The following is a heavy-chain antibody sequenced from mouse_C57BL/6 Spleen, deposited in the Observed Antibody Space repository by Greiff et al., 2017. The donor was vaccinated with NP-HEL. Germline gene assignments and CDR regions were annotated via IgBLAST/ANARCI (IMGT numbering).Heavy chain of an antibody. Sequence: VQLQQSGAELVKPGASVKMSCKASGYTFTSYWITWVKQRPGQGLEWIGDIYPGSGSTNYNEKFKSKATLTVDTSSSTAYMQLSSLTSEDSAVYYCARRGVVEGYFDVWGTGTTVTVSS. CDR2: IYPGSGST. J-gene: IGHJ1*03. V-gene: IGHV1-55*01. CDR3: ARRGVVEGYFDV. CDR1: GYTFTSYW.